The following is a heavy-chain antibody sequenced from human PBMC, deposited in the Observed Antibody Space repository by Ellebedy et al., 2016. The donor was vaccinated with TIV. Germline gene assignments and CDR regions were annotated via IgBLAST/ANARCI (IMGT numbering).Heavy chain of an antibody. CDR2: IWYDGSNK. CDR1: GFTFSGYG. J-gene: IGHJ4*02. CDR3: ARDLRGGNSGPDY. D-gene: IGHD4-23*01. V-gene: IGHV3-33*01. Sequence: GESLKISCAASGFTFSGYGMHWVRQAPGKGLEWVALIWYDGSNKDCADSVKGRFTISRDNSKNTVYLQMNSLRAEDTAVYYRARDLRGGNSGPDYWGQGTLVTVSS.